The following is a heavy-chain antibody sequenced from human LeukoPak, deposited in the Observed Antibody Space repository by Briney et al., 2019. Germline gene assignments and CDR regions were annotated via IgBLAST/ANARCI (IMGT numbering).Heavy chain of an antibody. CDR3: ARGVSWTGRGAFDI. J-gene: IGHJ3*02. D-gene: IGHD1-1*01. Sequence: SETLSLTCAVYGGSFSGYYWSWIRQPPGKGLEWIGEINHSGSTNYNPSLKSRVTISVDTSKNQFSLKLSSVTAADTAVYYCARGVSWTGRGAFDIRGQGTMVTVSS. CDR2: INHSGST. V-gene: IGHV4-34*01. CDR1: GGSFSGYY.